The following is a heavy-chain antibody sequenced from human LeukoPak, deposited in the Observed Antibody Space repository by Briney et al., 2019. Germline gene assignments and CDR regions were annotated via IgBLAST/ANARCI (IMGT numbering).Heavy chain of an antibody. CDR1: GGSIDSSSYF. CDR3: ARGGGFLSY. Sequence: SETLSLTCTVSGGSIDSSSYFWGWIRQPPGKGLEWIGSIYYSGSTYYSPSLKSRVIISIDTSKNQFSLKLSSVTAADTAVYYCARGGGFLSYWGQGTLVTVSS. CDR2: IYYSGST. D-gene: IGHD5-12*01. V-gene: IGHV4-39*07. J-gene: IGHJ4*02.